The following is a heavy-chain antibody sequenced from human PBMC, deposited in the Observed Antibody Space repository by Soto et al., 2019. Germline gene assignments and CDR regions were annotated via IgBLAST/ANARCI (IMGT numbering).Heavy chain of an antibody. CDR1: GGSISSSNW. CDR2: IYHSGST. J-gene: IGHJ6*04. D-gene: IGHD1-26*01. V-gene: IGHV4-4*02. CDR3: ARGGLEAVSSTGRVV. Sequence: PSETLSLTCAVSGGSISSSNWWSWVRQPPGKGLEWIGEIYHSGSTNYNPSLKSRVTISVDKSKNQFSLKLSSVTAADTAVFYLARGGLEAVSSTGRVVGGKGTRAPVS.